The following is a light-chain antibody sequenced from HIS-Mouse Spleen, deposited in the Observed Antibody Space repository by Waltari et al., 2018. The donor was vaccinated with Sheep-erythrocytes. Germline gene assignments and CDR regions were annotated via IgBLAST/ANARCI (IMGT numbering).Light chain of an antibody. J-gene: IGLJ1*01. V-gene: IGLV2-11*01. Sequence: QSALTQPRSVSGSPGQSVTISCTGTSSDVGGYNYVSWYQQHPGKAPKLMIYDVSKRPSGVPVRFSGCKSGNTASLTISGLQAEDEADYYCCSYAGSYNHVFATGTKVTVL. CDR1: SSDVGGYNY. CDR3: CSYAGSYNHV. CDR2: DVS.